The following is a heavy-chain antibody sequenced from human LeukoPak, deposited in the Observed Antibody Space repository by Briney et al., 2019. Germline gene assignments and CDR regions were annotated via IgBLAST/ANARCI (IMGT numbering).Heavy chain of an antibody. CDR3: ASDLWEDGTPYYYYYMDV. CDR1: GYTFTSYY. D-gene: IGHD1-14*01. V-gene: IGHV1-2*02. J-gene: IGHJ6*03. Sequence: ASVKVSCKASGYTFTSYYMHWVRQAPGEGLEWMGWINPNSGGTNYAQKFQGRVTMTRDTSISTAYMELSRLRSDDTAVYYCASDLWEDGTPYYYYYMDVWGKGTTVTISS. CDR2: INPNSGGT.